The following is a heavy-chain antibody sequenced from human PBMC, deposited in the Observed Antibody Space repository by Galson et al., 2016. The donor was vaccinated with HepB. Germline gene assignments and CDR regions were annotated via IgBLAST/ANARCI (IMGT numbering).Heavy chain of an antibody. CDR2: TSNDGKQK. D-gene: IGHD2-21*01. CDR3: ARSVSGAGGGEFDY. Sequence: SLRLSCAASGFAFNMYAMHWVRQAPGKGLEWMAVTSNDGKQKHHGESVKGRFTISRDNSKKTLYLEMNSLRVDDTAIYYCARSVSGAGGGEFDYWGQGTRVTVSS. J-gene: IGHJ4*02. V-gene: IGHV3-30*04. CDR1: GFAFNMYA.